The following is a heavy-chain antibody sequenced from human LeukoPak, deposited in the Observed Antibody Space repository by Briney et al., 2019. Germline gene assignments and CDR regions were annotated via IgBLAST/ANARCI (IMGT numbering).Heavy chain of an antibody. CDR2: IKQDGSQE. J-gene: IGHJ4*02. D-gene: IGHD3-16*01. V-gene: IGHV3-7*05. Sequence: PGGSLRLSCTASGFTFSGYWMTWVRQAPGKGLEWVANIKQDGSQEEYVDSVKGRFTISRDNAMDLLHLQMNSLRAEDTAIYYCARDPRDDCWGGFDCWGQGTLVTVSS. CDR3: ARDPRDDCWGGFDC. CDR1: GFTFSGYW.